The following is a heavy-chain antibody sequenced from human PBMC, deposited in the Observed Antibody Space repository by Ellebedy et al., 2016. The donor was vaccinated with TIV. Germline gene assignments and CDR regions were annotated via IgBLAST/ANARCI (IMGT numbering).Heavy chain of an antibody. D-gene: IGHD4-17*01. J-gene: IGHJ4*02. CDR3: ARDVYGDHGAICDY. V-gene: IGHV3-48*04. CDR1: GFTLSRYS. Sequence: PGGSLRLSCAASGFTLSRYSMNWVRQAPGKGLEWISYISSSSGTIYYADSVKGRFTISRDYAKNSLYLQMNILRAEDTAVYYCARDVYGDHGAICDYWGQGTLVTVSS. CDR2: ISSSSGTI.